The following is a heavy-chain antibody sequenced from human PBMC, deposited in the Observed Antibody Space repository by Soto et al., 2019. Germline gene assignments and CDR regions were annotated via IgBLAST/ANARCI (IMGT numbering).Heavy chain of an antibody. D-gene: IGHD2-8*01. CDR1: GYTFTSYA. CDR2: INAGNGNT. Sequence: ASVKVSCKASGYTFTSYAMHWVRQAPGQRLEWMGWINAGNGNTKYSQKFQGRVTITRDTSASTAYMELSSLRSEDTAVYYCAREEGVHASLAENCGQGALVTVSS. V-gene: IGHV1-3*01. J-gene: IGHJ4*02. CDR3: AREEGVHASLAEN.